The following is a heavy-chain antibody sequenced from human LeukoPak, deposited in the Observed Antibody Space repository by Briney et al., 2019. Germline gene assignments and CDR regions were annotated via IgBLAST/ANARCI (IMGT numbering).Heavy chain of an antibody. J-gene: IGHJ5*02. CDR3: ARGSDSGTPRWFDP. CDR2: IDPNDGGT. Sequence: ASVKVSCKASGYTFTGHFIQWVRQAPGQGPEWMGRIDPNDGGTNYAQKFQGRVTMTRDTSISTAYMKLSSLRSDDTAVYYCARGSDSGTPRWFDPWGQGTPVTVSS. V-gene: IGHV1-2*06. D-gene: IGHD1-26*01. CDR1: GYTFTGHF.